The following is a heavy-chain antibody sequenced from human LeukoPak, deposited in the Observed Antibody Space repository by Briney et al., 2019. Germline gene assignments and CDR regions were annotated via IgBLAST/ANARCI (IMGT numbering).Heavy chain of an antibody. CDR2: INPNSGGT. J-gene: IGHJ5*02. D-gene: IGHD2-8*01. CDR1: GGTFSSYA. CDR3: AGTRCTNGVCYSDNWFDP. Sequence: ASVKVSCKASGGTFSSYAISWVRQAPGQGLEWMGWINPNSGGTNYAQKFQGRVTMTRDTSISTAYMELSRLRSDDTAVYYCAGTRCTNGVCYSDNWFDPWGQGTLVTVSS. V-gene: IGHV1-2*02.